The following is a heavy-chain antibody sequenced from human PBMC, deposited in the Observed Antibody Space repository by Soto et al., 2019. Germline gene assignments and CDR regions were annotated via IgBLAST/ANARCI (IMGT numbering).Heavy chain of an antibody. CDR1: GGSISSSSSY. CDR2: VYYSGYA. V-gene: IGHV4-39*01. D-gene: IGHD6-19*01. CDR3: ARNVPYNSGCANRVDS. J-gene: IGHJ5*01. Sequence: SETLSLTCTASGGSISSSSSYWGWIRQPPGKGLEWIGTVYYSGYAYYNPSLTSRLTISVDTSKNQLSLNVGSVTAADTALYYCARNVPYNSGCANRVDSWGQGIQVTVSS.